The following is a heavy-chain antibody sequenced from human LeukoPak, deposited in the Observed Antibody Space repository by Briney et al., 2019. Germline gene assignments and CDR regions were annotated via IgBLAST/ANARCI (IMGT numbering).Heavy chain of an antibody. D-gene: IGHD5-18*01. J-gene: IGHJ6*03. Sequence: SGGSLRLSCAASGFTFSSYGMSWVRQAPGKGLEWVSVIYSGISTYYADSVKGRFTISRDNSKNTLYLQMNSLRAEDTAVYYCAKRGYSYGYPYYYYYYMDVWGKGTTVTISS. CDR3: AKRGYSYGYPYYYYYYMDV. V-gene: IGHV3-66*04. CDR1: GFTFSSYG. CDR2: IYSGIST.